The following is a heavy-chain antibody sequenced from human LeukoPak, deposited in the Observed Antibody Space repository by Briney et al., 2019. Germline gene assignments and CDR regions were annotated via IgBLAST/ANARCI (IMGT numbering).Heavy chain of an antibody. CDR2: ISGSGGST. CDR3: AKDRTASPKIVVVINSPSDY. J-gene: IGHJ4*02. Sequence: GGSLRLSCAASGFTFSSYAMSWVRQAPGKGLEWVSAISGSGGSTYYADSVKGRFTISRDNSKNTLYLQMNSLRAEDTAVYYCAKDRTASPKIVVVINSPSDYWGQGTLVTASS. D-gene: IGHD3-22*01. V-gene: IGHV3-23*01. CDR1: GFTFSSYA.